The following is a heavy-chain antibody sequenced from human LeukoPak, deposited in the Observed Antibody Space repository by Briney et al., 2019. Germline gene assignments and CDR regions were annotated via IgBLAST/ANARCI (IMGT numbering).Heavy chain of an antibody. V-gene: IGHV3-21*01. CDR2: ISSGSSYI. Sequence: GGSLRLSCAASGFAFSSYSMNWVRQAPGKGLEWVSFISSGSSYIYYADSVKGRFTISRDNAKNTLYLQMNDLRAEDTAVYYCARAGSFRFDYWGQGTLATVSS. D-gene: IGHD3-10*01. CDR3: ARAGSFRFDY. J-gene: IGHJ4*02. CDR1: GFAFSSYS.